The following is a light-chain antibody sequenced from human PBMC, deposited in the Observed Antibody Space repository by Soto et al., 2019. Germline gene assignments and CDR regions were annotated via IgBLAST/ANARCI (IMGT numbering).Light chain of an antibody. Sequence: EIVMTQSPATLSLYPGERATLSCRASQNVGRSLAWFQQTPGQPPRLLIYDASTRAAGIPARFSGSGSGAAFTLTISSLEPEESAVYYWQQRYTWVTFGGGTKLEIK. J-gene: IGKJ4*01. CDR1: QNVGRS. CDR3: QQRYTWVT. V-gene: IGKV3-11*01. CDR2: DAS.